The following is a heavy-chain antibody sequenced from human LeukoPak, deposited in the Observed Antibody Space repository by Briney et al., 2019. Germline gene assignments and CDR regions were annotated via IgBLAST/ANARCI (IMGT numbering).Heavy chain of an antibody. J-gene: IGHJ4*02. CDR3: ARRGYYYDSSGYYLGGFDY. CDR1: GFTFSSYA. D-gene: IGHD3-22*01. Sequence: GRSLRLSCAASGFTFSSYAMHWVRQAPGKGLEWVANIKQDGSEKYYVDSVKGRFTISRDNAKNSLYLQMNSLRAEDTAVYYCARRGYYYDSSGYYLGGFDYWGPGTLVTVSS. CDR2: IKQDGSEK. V-gene: IGHV3-7*01.